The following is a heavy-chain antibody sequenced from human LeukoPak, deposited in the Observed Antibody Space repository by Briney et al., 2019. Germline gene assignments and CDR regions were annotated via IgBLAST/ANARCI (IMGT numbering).Heavy chain of an antibody. CDR2: ISSGSSYI. Sequence: PGGSLRLSCAASGFTFRSYSMNWVRQAPGKGLEWVSSISSGSSYIYYADSVKGRFTISRDNAKNSLYLQMNSLRAEDTAVYYCARGISFHYFDYWGQGTLVTVSS. J-gene: IGHJ4*02. CDR3: ARGISFHYFDY. CDR1: GFTFRSYS. V-gene: IGHV3-21*01. D-gene: IGHD2/OR15-2a*01.